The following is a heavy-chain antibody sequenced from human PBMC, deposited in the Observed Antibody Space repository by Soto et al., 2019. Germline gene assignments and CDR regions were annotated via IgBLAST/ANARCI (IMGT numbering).Heavy chain of an antibody. J-gene: IGHJ5*02. V-gene: IGHV4-59*01. D-gene: IGHD6-19*01. CDR2: IYYSGST. CDR3: ARVVSVAGHNWFDP. CDR1: GGSISSYY. Sequence: KPSETLSLTCTVSGGSISSYYWSWIRQPPGKGLEWIGYIYYSGSTNYNPSLKSRVTISVDTSKNQFSLKLSSVTAADTAVYYCARVVSVAGHNWFDPWGQGTLVTVSS.